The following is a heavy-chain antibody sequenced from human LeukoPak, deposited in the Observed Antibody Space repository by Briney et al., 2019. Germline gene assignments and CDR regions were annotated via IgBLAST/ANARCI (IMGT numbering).Heavy chain of an antibody. D-gene: IGHD3-9*01. CDR1: VASISSNNW. V-gene: IGHV4-4*02. CDR3: ARDLYDVLTGYYVY. Sequence: SGTLSLTCAVSVASISSNNWWSWVRQPPGKGLEWIGEIHHSGDTNYNPSLKSRVTVSVDKSKNQFSLKMSSVTAADTAVYYCARDLYDVLTGYYVYWGQGTLVTVSS. CDR2: IHHSGDT. J-gene: IGHJ4*02.